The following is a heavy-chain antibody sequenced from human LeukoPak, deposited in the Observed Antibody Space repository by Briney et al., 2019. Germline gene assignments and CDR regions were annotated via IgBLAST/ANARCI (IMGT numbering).Heavy chain of an antibody. D-gene: IGHD2-8*02. CDR2: VSGSGGRT. V-gene: IGHV3-23*01. CDR1: GFTFSSFA. J-gene: IGHJ6*03. CDR3: AKNRGHCVDGVCHNYYYMDV. Sequence: GVSLRLSCAASGFTFSSFAMTCVRQAPGKGLEWGSTVSGSGGRTGYADYVKGWFTIYRDNIKNKLYLQMNGLRDEDTAVYYCAKNRGHCVDGVCHNYYYMDVWGRGTTVTVSS.